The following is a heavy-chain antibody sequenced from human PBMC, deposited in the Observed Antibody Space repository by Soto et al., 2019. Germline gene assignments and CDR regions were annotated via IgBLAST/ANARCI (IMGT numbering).Heavy chain of an antibody. Sequence: PSETLSLTCTVSGGSISSGGCYWSWILQHPGTGLEWIVYIYYTGITYYNPSLKSRVTISLDTSKNQFSLKLTSVTAADTAVYYCARDEEVNYADYGGTDHYYGMDVWGQGTTVTVSS. CDR3: ARDEEVNYADYGGTDHYYGMDV. V-gene: IGHV4-31*03. CDR2: IYYTGIT. D-gene: IGHD4-17*01. J-gene: IGHJ6*02. CDR1: GGSISSGGCY.